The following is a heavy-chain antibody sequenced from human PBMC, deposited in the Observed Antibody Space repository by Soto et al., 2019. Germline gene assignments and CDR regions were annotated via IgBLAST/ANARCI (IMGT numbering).Heavy chain of an antibody. J-gene: IGHJ6*02. Sequence: PVKVSCKTSGGTFSSYAISWVRQAPGQRPELMGGIIPIFDTANYAQKLQGRVTITADESTSTAYMELSSLRSEDTAVYYCARHDCISSSCYYYYYYSMDVWGQGTTVTVSS. CDR1: GGTFSSYA. CDR2: IIPIFDTA. CDR3: ARHDCISSSCYYYYYYSMDV. D-gene: IGHD2-2*01. V-gene: IGHV1-69*13.